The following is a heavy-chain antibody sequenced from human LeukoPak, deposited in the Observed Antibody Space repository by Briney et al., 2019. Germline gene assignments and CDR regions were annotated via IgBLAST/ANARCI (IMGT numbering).Heavy chain of an antibody. CDR1: GYSFTGYY. D-gene: IGHD6-19*01. CDR3: ARGGGRGAVAAIDY. Sequence: ASVKVSCKASGYSFTGYYMHWVRQAPGQGLEWMGWINPNSGGTNYAQKFQGRVTMTRDTSISTAYMELSRLRSDDTAVYYCARGGGRGAVAAIDYWGQGTLVTVSS. J-gene: IGHJ4*02. V-gene: IGHV1-2*02. CDR2: INPNSGGT.